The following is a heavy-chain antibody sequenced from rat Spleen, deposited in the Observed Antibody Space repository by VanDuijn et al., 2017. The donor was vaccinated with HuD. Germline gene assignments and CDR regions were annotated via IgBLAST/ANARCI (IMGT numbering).Heavy chain of an antibody. Sequence: EVQLVESGGGLVQPGRSLKLSCAASGFTFSSYGMAWVRQAPTKGLEWVASISSDGGRNFYRDSVKGRFTISRDNAKSTLYLQMDSLRSEDTATYYCVRQDTSGYSNWFAYWGQGTLVTVSS. V-gene: IGHV5-29*01. CDR1: GFTFSSYG. CDR2: ISSDGGRN. D-gene: IGHD4-3*01. CDR3: VRQDTSGYSNWFAY. J-gene: IGHJ3*01.